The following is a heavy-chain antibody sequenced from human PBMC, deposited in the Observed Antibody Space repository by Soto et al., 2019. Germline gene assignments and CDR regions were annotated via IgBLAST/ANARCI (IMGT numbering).Heavy chain of an antibody. D-gene: IGHD3-22*01. Sequence: EVQLVESVGGLVQPGGSLRLSCAASGFTLSSYWMHWVRQAPGKGLVWVSRINSDGSSTSYADSVKGRFTISRDNAKNTLYLQMNSLRAEDTAVYYCARDPGTGYYDSSGDYYDWGQGTLVTVSS. CDR1: GFTLSSYW. V-gene: IGHV3-74*01. CDR2: INSDGSST. CDR3: ARDPGTGYYDSSGDYYD. J-gene: IGHJ4*02.